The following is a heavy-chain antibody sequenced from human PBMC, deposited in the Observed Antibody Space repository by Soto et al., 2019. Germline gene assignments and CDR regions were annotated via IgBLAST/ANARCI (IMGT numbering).Heavy chain of an antibody. V-gene: IGHV3-74*01. CDR3: ARDLGGWTDY. CDR2: INSDGSST. D-gene: IGHD6-19*01. J-gene: IGHJ4*02. CDR1: GITFSSYW. Sequence: CSAASGITFSSYWSPWVRQAPGKGLVWVSRINSDGSSTNYADSVEGRFTISRDNAKNTLYLQMNSLRSEDTTVYYCARDLGGWTDYWGQGTLVTVSS.